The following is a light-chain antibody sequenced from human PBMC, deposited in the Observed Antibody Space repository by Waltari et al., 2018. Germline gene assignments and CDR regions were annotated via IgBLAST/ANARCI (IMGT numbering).Light chain of an antibody. V-gene: IGLV1-44*01. Sequence: QPVLTQPSSASGTPGQRVSISCSGGRSNIGLYTANWYQQVPGTAPKLLLYSNNNRHSGVPDMFSCSKSGTSASLAISGLQSVDEADYYCATWDESLKGWVFGGGTQLTVL. CDR3: ATWDESLKGWV. CDR2: SNN. CDR1: RSNIGLYT. J-gene: IGLJ3*02.